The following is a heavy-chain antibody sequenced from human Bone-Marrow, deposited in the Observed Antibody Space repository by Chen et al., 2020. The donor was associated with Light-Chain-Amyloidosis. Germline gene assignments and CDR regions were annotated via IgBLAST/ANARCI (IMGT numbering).Heavy chain of an antibody. CDR2: INEDGSRK. CDR1: GFTFSGYW. D-gene: IGHD3-16*01. J-gene: IGHJ4*02. V-gene: IGHV3-7*05. Sequence: EVQLVESGGGLVQPGGSLRLSCAASGFTFSGYWMSWLRQAPGKGLEWVDNINEDGSRKYYADSVKGRFTISRDNAKNALDLQMNSLRAEDTAVYFCATKRGWGFDDWGQGTLVTVSS. CDR3: ATKRGWGFDD.